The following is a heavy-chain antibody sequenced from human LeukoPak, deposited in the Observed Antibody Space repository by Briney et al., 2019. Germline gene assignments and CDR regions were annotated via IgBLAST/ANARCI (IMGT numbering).Heavy chain of an antibody. CDR1: GFTFSSYE. CDR2: ISSSGSTI. D-gene: IGHD5-18*01. Sequence: GGSLRLSCAASGFTFSSYEMNWVRQAPGKGLEWVSYISSSGSTIYYADSVKGRFTISRDNAKNSLCLQMNSLRAEDTAVYYCARGPRGYSYGLGYYWGQGTLVTVSS. CDR3: ARGPRGYSYGLGYY. V-gene: IGHV3-48*03. J-gene: IGHJ4*02.